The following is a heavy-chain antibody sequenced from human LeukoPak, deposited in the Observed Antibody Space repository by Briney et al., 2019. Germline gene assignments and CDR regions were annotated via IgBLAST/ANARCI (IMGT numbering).Heavy chain of an antibody. J-gene: IGHJ4*02. CDR3: ARVNDGFDY. Sequence: GSLRLSCAASGFTFSSYWMSWIRQPPGKGLEWIGEINHSGSTNYNPSLKSRVTISVDASKNQFSLKLSSVTAADTAVYYCARVNDGFDYWGQGTLVTVSS. CDR1: GFTFSSYW. V-gene: IGHV4-34*01. D-gene: IGHD2-8*01. CDR2: INHSGST.